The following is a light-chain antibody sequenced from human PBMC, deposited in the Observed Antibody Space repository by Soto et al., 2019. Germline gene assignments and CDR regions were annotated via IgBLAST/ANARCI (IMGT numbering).Light chain of an antibody. CDR3: QQSYSAPVT. J-gene: IGKJ2*01. Sequence: DIQMTQSPSSLSASIGDRVTITCRASQSLFSYLNWFQQKPGDAPKLLIQATSSLQSGVPSRFSGSGSRTDFTLNINSLQPEDFAVYYCQQSYSAPVTFGQVTKL. V-gene: IGKV1-39*01. CDR2: ATS. CDR1: QSLFSY.